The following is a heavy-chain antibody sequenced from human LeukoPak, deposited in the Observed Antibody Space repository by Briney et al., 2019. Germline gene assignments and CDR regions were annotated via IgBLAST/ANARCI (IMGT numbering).Heavy chain of an antibody. D-gene: IGHD1-26*01. Sequence: GAPVKVSCKASGYTFTSYGISWVRQAPGQGLEWMGWISAYNGNTNYAQKLQGRVTMTTDTSTNTAYMELRSLRSDDTAIYYCAREEADSGTYYVDLWGQGTLVTVSS. V-gene: IGHV1-18*01. J-gene: IGHJ5*02. CDR3: AREEADSGTYYVDL. CDR2: ISAYNGNT. CDR1: GYTFTSYG.